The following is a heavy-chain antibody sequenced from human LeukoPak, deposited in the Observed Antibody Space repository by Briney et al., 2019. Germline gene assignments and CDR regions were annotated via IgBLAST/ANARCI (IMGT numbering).Heavy chain of an antibody. J-gene: IGHJ4*02. V-gene: IGHV5-51*01. Sequence: KPGESLKISCKVSGYRFTTYWIGWVRQMPGKGLEWMGVIYPGDSDTRYSPSFQGQVTISVDKSISTVYLQWSSLKASDTAMYYCARQSRDGSKTRGYYFDYWGQGTLVTVSS. CDR3: ARQSRDGSKTRGYYFDY. D-gene: IGHD3-10*01. CDR1: GYRFTTYW. CDR2: IYPGDSDT.